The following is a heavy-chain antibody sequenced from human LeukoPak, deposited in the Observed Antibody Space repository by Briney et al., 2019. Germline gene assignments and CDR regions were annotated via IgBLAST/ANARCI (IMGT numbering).Heavy chain of an antibody. CDR1: GFTFSNYH. CDR2: ISSSSFTI. V-gene: IGHV3-48*01. CDR3: ARPHPRTVFGVFSYYYGMDV. Sequence: GGSLRLSCAASGFTFSNYHMNWVRQAPGKGLEWVSYISSSSFTICYADSVKGRFTISRDNAKNSLYLQMNSLRAEDTAVYYCARPHPRTVFGVFSYYYGMDVWGEGTTVTVSS. J-gene: IGHJ6*04. D-gene: IGHD3-3*01.